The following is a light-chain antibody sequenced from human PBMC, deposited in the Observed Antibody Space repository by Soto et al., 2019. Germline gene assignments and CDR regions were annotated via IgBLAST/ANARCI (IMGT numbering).Light chain of an antibody. CDR1: QNIRNF. Sequence: DIQMTQSPPSPSASVGDRVTITCRASQNIRNFLNWYQQKPGKAPSLLILAASNLQSGVPSRFSASGSGTDFTLTISSLQPEDFATYYCQQSFITPTFGHGTRLEIK. CDR2: AAS. J-gene: IGKJ5*01. CDR3: QQSFITPT. V-gene: IGKV1-39*01.